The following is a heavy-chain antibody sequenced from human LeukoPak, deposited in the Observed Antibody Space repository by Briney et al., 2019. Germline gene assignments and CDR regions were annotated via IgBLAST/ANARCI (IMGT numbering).Heavy chain of an antibody. D-gene: IGHD6-25*01. Sequence: GGSLRLSCAASGFTFSRYWMSWVRQAPGKGLECVANINQDGSEKYYVDSVRGRFTLSRDNAKNSLYLQMNSLRVEDTAVYYCATSAASAIESWGQGTLVTVSS. CDR3: ATSAASAIES. CDR2: INQDGSEK. CDR1: GFTFSRYW. V-gene: IGHV3-7*01. J-gene: IGHJ4*02.